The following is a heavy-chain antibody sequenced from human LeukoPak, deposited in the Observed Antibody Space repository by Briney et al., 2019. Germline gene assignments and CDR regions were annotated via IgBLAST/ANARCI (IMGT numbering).Heavy chain of an antibody. D-gene: IGHD6-19*01. CDR2: ISGSGGST. CDR1: GFTFSSYA. CDR3: AKHRGYSSGWSDY. V-gene: IGHV3-23*01. J-gene: IGHJ4*02. Sequence: PGGSLRLSCAASGFTFSSYAMSWVRQAPGKGLEWVSVISGSGGSTYYADSVKGRFTISRDNSKNTLYLQMNSLRAEDTAVYYCAKHRGYSSGWSDYWGQGSLVTVSS.